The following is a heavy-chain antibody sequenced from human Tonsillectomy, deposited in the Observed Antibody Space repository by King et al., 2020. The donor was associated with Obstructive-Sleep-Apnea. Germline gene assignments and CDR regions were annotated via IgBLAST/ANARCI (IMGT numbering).Heavy chain of an antibody. CDR1: GGSISSGGYY. CDR3: ARDRKYYDSSGYTESFDAFDI. Sequence: QLQESGPGLVKPSQTLSLTCTVSGGSISSGGYYWSWIRQHPGKGLEWIGYIYYSGSTYYNPSLKSRVTISVDTSKNQFSLKLSSVTAADTAVYYCARDRKYYDSSGYTESFDAFDIWGQGTMVTVSS. V-gene: IGHV4-31*03. CDR2: IYYSGST. D-gene: IGHD3-22*01. J-gene: IGHJ3*02.